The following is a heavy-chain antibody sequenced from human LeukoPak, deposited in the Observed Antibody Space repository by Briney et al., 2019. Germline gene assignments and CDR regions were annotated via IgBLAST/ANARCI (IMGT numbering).Heavy chain of an antibody. Sequence: PSETLSLTCTVSGGSVSSGSYYWSWIRQPPGKGLEWIGEINHSGSTNYNPSLKSRVTISVDTSKNQFSLKLSSVTAADTAVYYCARVRSAYCGGDCYRRWFDPWGQGTLVTVSS. CDR2: INHSGST. CDR1: GGSVSSGSYY. CDR3: ARVRSAYCGGDCYRRWFDP. J-gene: IGHJ5*02. V-gene: IGHV4-39*07. D-gene: IGHD2-21*02.